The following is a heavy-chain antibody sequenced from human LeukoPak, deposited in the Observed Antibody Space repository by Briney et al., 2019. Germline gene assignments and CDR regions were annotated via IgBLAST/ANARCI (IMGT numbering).Heavy chain of an antibody. CDR2: IYYRGST. CDR3: ARGSPVGNY. J-gene: IGHJ4*02. V-gene: IGHV4-39*07. CDR1: GGSISSSSYY. D-gene: IGHD1-26*01. Sequence: PSETLSLTCTVSGGSISSSSYYWGWIRQPPGKGLEWIGSIYYRGSTYYNPSLKSRVTISVDTSRNQFSLKLNSVSAADTAVYYCARGSPVGNYWGQGILVTVSS.